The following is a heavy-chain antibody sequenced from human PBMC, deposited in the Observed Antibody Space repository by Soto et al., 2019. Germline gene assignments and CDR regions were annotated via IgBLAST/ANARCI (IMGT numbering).Heavy chain of an antibody. CDR1: GGSISSYY. CDR2: INYSGST. CDR3: AREYFSAARRGEFAY. D-gene: IGHD6-6*01. V-gene: IGHV4-59*12. Sequence: SETLSLTCTVSGGSISSYYWSWIRQPPGKGLEWIGYINYSGSTNYNPSLKSRVPISVDTSKNHFSLKLNSVTAADTAVYYCAREYFSAARRGEFAYWGQGTLVTVSS. J-gene: IGHJ4*02.